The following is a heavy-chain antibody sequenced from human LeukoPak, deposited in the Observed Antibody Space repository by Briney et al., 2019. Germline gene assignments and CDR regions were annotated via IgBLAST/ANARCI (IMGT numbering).Heavy chain of an antibody. CDR1: GFTFSSYW. V-gene: IGHV3-7*01. CDR2: IKQDGSEK. Sequence: GGSLRLSCAASGFTFSSYWMSWVRQAPGKGLEWEANIKQDGSEKYYVDSVKGRFTISRDNAKNSLYLQMNSLRAEDTAVYYCARGGIKITMVRGVTAYYFDYWGQGTLVTVSS. CDR3: ARGGIKITMVRGVTAYYFDY. J-gene: IGHJ4*02. D-gene: IGHD3-10*01.